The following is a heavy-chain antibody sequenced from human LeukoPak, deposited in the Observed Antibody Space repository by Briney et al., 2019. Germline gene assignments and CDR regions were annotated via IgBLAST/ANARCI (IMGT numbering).Heavy chain of an antibody. CDR3: ARQYGSGSYYYYYYYMDV. D-gene: IGHD3-10*01. CDR2: INHSGST. CDR1: GGSISSYY. J-gene: IGHJ6*03. V-gene: IGHV4-34*01. Sequence: SETLSLTCTVSGGSISSYYWSWIRQPPGKGLEWIGEINHSGSTNYNPSLKSRVTISVDTSKNQFSLKLSSVTAADTAVYYCARQYGSGSYYYYYYYMDVWGKGTTVTVSS.